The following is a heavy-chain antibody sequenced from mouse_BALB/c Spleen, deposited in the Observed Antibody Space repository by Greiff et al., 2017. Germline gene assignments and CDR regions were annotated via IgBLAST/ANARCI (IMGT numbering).Heavy chain of an antibody. CDR3: ARDLLRYAMEY. V-gene: IGHV5-17*02. CDR2: ISSGSSTI. J-gene: IGHJ4*01. CDR1: GFTFSSFG. Sequence: EVMLVESGGGLVQPGGSRKLSCAASGFTFSSFGMHWVRQAPEKGLEWVAYISSGSSTIYYADTVKGRFTISRDNPKNTLFLQMTSLRSEDTAMYYCARDLLRYAMEYWGQGTSVTVSS. D-gene: IGHD1-1*01.